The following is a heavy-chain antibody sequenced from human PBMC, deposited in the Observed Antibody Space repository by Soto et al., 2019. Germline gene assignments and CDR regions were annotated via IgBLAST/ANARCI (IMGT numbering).Heavy chain of an antibody. CDR1: GGIFSSYA. CDR2: INTGNGNT. V-gene: IGHV1-3*04. D-gene: IGHD3-16*01. J-gene: IGHJ4*02. CDR3: ARDGGPYDS. Sequence: QVQLVQSGAEVKKPGSSVKVSCKASGGIFSSYAISWVRQAPGQGLEWMGRINTGNGNTGSSQKFQGRVTIAMDTSASTAYIELSSLGSEDTAVYYCARDGGPYDSWGQGTLVTVSS.